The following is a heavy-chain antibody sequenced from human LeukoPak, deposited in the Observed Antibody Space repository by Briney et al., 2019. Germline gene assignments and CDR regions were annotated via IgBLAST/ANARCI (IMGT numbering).Heavy chain of an antibody. CDR2: IQPGVSDI. CDR1: GYSLTNQW. V-gene: IGHV5-51*01. D-gene: IGHD4-17*01. CDR3: VSRTTEATTGDY. J-gene: IGHJ4*02. Sequence: GESLKISCKGSGYSLTNQWIGWVRQMPGKGLEWMGIIQPGVSDIRYSPSFQGQVTISADKSISTAYLQWSSLKASDTAIYYCVSRTTEATTGDYWGQGTRVTVSS.